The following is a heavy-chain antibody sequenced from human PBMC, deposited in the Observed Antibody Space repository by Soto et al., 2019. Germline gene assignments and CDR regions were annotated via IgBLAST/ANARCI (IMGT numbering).Heavy chain of an antibody. CDR2: INDGGTT. V-gene: IGHV4-34*01. CDR3: ARGVPGYSSSWYAY. J-gene: IGHJ4*02. Sequence: QVQLQQWGAGLLKPSETLSLTCAVYGGSFSGHYWSWIRQPPGKGLEWIGEINDGGTTNYNPSLKSRVIISVDTSKNQYSLMLRSVTAADTAVYYCARGVPGYSSSWYAYWGQGTLVTVSS. CDR1: GGSFSGHY. D-gene: IGHD6-13*01.